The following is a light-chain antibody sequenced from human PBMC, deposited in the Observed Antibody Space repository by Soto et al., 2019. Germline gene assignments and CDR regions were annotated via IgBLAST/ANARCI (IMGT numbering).Light chain of an antibody. Sequence: QAVVTQEPSLTVSPGGTVTLTCASSTGAVTSGYYPNWFQQKPGQAPRALIYSISNKHSWTPARFSGSLLGGKAALTLSGVRPEDEAEYYCLVFYDNTWVFGGGTKVTVL. V-gene: IGLV7-43*01. CDR1: TGAVTSGYY. CDR2: SIS. CDR3: LVFYDNTWV. J-gene: IGLJ3*02.